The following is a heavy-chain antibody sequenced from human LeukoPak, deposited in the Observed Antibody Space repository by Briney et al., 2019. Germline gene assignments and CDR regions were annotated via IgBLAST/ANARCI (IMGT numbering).Heavy chain of an antibody. V-gene: IGHV4-59*01. J-gene: IGHJ6*02. CDR3: ARVSGATITTYYGMDV. CDR2: IHDSGST. CDR1: GXSFSRYY. Sequence: PSETLSLTCSVSGXSFSRYYWSWIRQPPGKGREWIGYIHDSGSTSYNPSLKSRVTISIDTSKNQFSLRLTSVTAVDTAVYYCARVSGATITTYYGMDVWGQGTTVTVS. D-gene: IGHD5-12*01.